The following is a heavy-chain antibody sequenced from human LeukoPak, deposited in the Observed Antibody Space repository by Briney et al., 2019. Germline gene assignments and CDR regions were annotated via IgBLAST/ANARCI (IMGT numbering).Heavy chain of an antibody. CDR2: IKQDGSEK. V-gene: IGHV3-7*01. J-gene: IGHJ4*02. D-gene: IGHD6-13*01. CDR1: GFTFSIYW. Sequence: GGSLRLSCAASGFTFSIYWMSWVRQAPGKGLEWVANIKQDGSEKYYVDSVKGRFTISRDNAKNSLYLQMNSLRTEDTAVYYCARDKAAGTDFDYWGQGTLVTVSS. CDR3: ARDKAAGTDFDY.